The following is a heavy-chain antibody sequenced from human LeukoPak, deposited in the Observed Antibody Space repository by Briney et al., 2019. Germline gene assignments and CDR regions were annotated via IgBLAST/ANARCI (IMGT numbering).Heavy chain of an antibody. Sequence: TGGSLRLSCTASGFTFTDYWMTWVRQAPGRGLEWVASIKQDGREKHYVDSVKGRFTISRDSAKSSLYLQMSSLRVEDTAVYYCVRDRGWFDPWGQGTLVTVSS. V-gene: IGHV3-7*01. CDR1: GFTFTDYW. CDR3: VRDRGWFDP. CDR2: IKQDGREK. J-gene: IGHJ5*02.